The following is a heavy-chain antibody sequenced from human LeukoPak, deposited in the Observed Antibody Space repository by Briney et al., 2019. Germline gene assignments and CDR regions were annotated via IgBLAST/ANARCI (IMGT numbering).Heavy chain of an antibody. CDR3: ARYRLGCFDP. CDR1: GGSITTNGYL. CDR2: TSYSGTT. Sequence: PSETLSLTCTVSGGSITTNGYLWGWIRQPPGKGLEWVGTTSYSGTTSYNPSLKSRLTISVDTSRNQFSLKLTSVTAADTALYFCARYRLGCFDPWGQGTLVIVSS. V-gene: IGHV4-39*01. D-gene: IGHD1-26*01. J-gene: IGHJ5*02.